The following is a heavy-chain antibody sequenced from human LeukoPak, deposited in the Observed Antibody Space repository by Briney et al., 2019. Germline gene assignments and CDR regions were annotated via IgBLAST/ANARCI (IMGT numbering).Heavy chain of an antibody. CDR1: GYTFTSYG. J-gene: IGHJ4*02. CDR3: ARGADYSDFDY. V-gene: IGHV1-18*01. CDR2: ISAYNGNT. D-gene: IGHD5-12*01. Sequence: ASVKVSCKASGYTFTSYGISWVRQAPGQGLEWMGWISAYNGNTNYAQKFQGRVTMTRDTSISTAYMELSRLRSDDTAVYYCARGADYSDFDYWGQGTLVTVSS.